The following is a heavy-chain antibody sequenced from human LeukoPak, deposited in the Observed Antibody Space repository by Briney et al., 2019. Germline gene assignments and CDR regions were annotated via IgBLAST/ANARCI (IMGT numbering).Heavy chain of an antibody. J-gene: IGHJ4*02. V-gene: IGHV4-34*01. Sequence: SETLSLTCAVYGVSFSGYYWSWIRQPPGKGLEWIGEINHSGSTNYNPSLKRRVTISVDTSKNQFSLKLSSVTAADTAVYYCARSYRISYYDSSGYYYWGQGTLVTVSS. CDR1: GVSFSGYY. D-gene: IGHD3-22*01. CDR2: INHSGST. CDR3: ARSYRISYYDSSGYYY.